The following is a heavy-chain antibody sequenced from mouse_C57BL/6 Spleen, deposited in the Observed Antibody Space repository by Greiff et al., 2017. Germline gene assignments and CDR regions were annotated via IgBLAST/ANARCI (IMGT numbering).Heavy chain of an antibody. CDR3: ANYYGSSSFAY. CDR2: IHPNSGST. CDR1: GYTFTSYW. V-gene: IGHV1-64*01. J-gene: IGHJ3*01. D-gene: IGHD1-1*01. Sequence: VQLQQSGPELVKPGASVKLSCKASGYTFTSYWMHWVKQRPGQGLEWIGMIHPNSGSTNYNEKFKSKATLTVDKSSSTAYMQLSSLTSEDSAVYYCANYYGSSSFAYWGQGTLVTVSA.